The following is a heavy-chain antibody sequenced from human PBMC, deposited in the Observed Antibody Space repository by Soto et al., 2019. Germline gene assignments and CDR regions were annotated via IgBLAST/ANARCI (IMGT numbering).Heavy chain of an antibody. CDR1: GLTFSTYT. CDR3: ARGSQYYYDGSGPLDC. V-gene: IGHV3-30-3*01. J-gene: IGHJ4*02. D-gene: IGHD3-22*01. Sequence: PGGSLRLSCAASGLTFSTYTIHWVRQAPGKGLEWVALISYDGSNNYYADSVKGRFTISRDNSKNTLYLQMTSLRAGDTAVYFCARGSQYYYDGSGPLDCWGQGTLVTVSS. CDR2: ISYDGSNN.